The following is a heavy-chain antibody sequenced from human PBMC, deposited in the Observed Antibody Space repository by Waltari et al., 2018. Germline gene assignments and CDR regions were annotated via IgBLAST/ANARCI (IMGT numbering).Heavy chain of an antibody. CDR1: GGTFSSYT. CDR2: TIPILGKA. J-gene: IGHJ4*02. V-gene: IGHV1-69*08. Sequence: QVQLVQSGAEVKKPGSSVKVSCKASGGTFSSYTISWVRPAPGQGLEWMGRTIPILGKAKHEQKFQGRVTITADKSTSTAYMERSSLGSEDTAVYYCARARGGGLTVTEYYFDYWGQGTLVTVSS. D-gene: IGHD4-17*01. CDR3: ARARGGGLTVTEYYFDY.